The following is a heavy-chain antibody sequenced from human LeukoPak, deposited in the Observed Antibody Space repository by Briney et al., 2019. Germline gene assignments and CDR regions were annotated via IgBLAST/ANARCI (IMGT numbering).Heavy chain of an antibody. Sequence: SQTLSLTCAISGDSVSSNSAAWNWIRQSPSRGLEWLGRTYYRSKWYNDYAVSVKSRITINPDTSKSQFSLQLNSVTPEDTAVYYCARVVRIAVAGTLIFDYWGQGTLVTVSS. V-gene: IGHV6-1*01. J-gene: IGHJ4*02. D-gene: IGHD6-19*01. CDR2: TYYRSKWYN. CDR1: GDSVSSNSAA. CDR3: ARVVRIAVAGTLIFDY.